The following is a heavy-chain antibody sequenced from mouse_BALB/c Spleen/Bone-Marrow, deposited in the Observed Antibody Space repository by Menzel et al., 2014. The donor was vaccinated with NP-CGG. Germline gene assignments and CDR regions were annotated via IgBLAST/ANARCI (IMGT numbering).Heavy chain of an antibody. CDR1: GFAFSSYD. V-gene: IGHV5-12-1*01. J-gene: IGHJ1*01. CDR3: ARQGYGYVDFDV. CDR2: ISSGGGST. D-gene: IGHD1-2*01. Sequence: EVHLVESGGGLVKPGGFLKLSCAASGFAFSSYDMSWVRQTPEKRLEWVAYISSGGGSTYYPDTVKGRFTISRDNAKNTLYLQMSSLKSEDTAMYYCARQGYGYVDFDVWGAGTTVTVSS.